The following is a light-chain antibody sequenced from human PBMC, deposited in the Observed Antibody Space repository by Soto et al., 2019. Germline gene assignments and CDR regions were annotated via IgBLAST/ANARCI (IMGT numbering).Light chain of an antibody. CDR2: DAS. V-gene: IGKV3-15*01. CDR1: QSVNSN. J-gene: IGKJ2*01. CDR3: QQYNNWPPDYT. Sequence: ENVLTQSPGTLSLSPGERVTLSCRASQSVNSNLAWYQQRPGQAPRVLIYDASTRATAVPARFSGSGSGTEFTLTISSLQSEDFAVYYCQQYNNWPPDYTFGQGTKLEIK.